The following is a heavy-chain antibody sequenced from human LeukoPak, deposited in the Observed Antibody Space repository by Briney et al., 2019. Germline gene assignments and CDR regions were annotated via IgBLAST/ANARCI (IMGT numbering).Heavy chain of an antibody. V-gene: IGHV3-48*01. CDR1: GFTFSRFG. CDR3: ARAAAGPVYYYMDV. J-gene: IGHJ6*03. D-gene: IGHD6-13*01. Sequence: GGSLRLSCAASGFTFSRFGMHWVRQAPGKGLEWVSYISSSSSTIYYADSVKGRFTISRDNAKNSLYLQMNSLRAEDTAVYYCARAAAGPVYYYMDVWGKGTTVTVSS. CDR2: ISSSSSTI.